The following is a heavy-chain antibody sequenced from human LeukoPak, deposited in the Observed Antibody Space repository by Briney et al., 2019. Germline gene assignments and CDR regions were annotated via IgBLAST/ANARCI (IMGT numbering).Heavy chain of an antibody. Sequence: ASVKVSCKASVYTFAGYYMHWVRQAPGQGLEWMGWINPNSGGTNYAQKFQGRVTMTRDTSISTAYMELSRLRSDDTAVYYCARGGQWLVTNWFDPWGQGTLVTVPS. CDR3: ARGGQWLVTNWFDP. CDR1: VYTFAGYY. J-gene: IGHJ5*02. D-gene: IGHD6-19*01. V-gene: IGHV1-2*02. CDR2: INPNSGGT.